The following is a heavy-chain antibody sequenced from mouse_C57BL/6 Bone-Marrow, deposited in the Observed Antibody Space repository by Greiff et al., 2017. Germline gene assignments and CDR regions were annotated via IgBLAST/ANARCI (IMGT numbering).Heavy chain of an antibody. CDR1: GYTFTSYG. D-gene: IGHD2-5*01. J-gene: IGHJ2*01. V-gene: IGHV1-81*01. CDR2: IYPRSGNT. CDR3: ASYYSNLFYYFDY. Sequence: VQGVESGAELARPGASVKLSCKASGYTFTSYGISWVKQRTGQGLEWIGEIYPRSGNTYYNEKFKGKATLTADKSSSTAYMELRSLTSEDSAVYFCASYYSNLFYYFDYWGQGTTLTVSS.